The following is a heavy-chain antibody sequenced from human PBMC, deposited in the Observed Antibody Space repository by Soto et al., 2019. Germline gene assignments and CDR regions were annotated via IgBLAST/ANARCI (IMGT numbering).Heavy chain of an antibody. CDR2: ISGSGGST. D-gene: IGHD6-6*01. Sequence: GGSLRLSCAASGFTFSSHWMSWARQAPGKGLEWVSAISGSGGSTYYADSVKGRFTISRDNSKNTLYLQMNSLRAEDTAVYYCAKDKVAARLFDPWGQGTLVTVSS. CDR1: GFTFSSHW. V-gene: IGHV3-23*01. CDR3: AKDKVAARLFDP. J-gene: IGHJ5*02.